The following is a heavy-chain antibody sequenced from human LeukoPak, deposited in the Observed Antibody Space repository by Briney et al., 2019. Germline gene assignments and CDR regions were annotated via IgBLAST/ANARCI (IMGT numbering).Heavy chain of an antibody. CDR2: ITWHGRST. D-gene: IGHD6-13*01. CDR1: GFIFDDFP. CDR3: TKATTRRVPAATIDS. Sequence: PGRSLRLSCAASGFIFDDFPMFWVRQVPGKGLEWVSSITWHGRSTAYADSVRGRFTISRDNAKYSLYLQMNSLRPEDTAFYYCTKATTRRVPAATIDSWGQGTLVTVSS. J-gene: IGHJ4*02. V-gene: IGHV3-9*01.